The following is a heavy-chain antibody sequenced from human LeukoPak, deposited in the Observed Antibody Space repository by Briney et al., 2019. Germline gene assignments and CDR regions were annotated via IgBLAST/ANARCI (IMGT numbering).Heavy chain of an antibody. Sequence: HPGGSLRLSCAASGFTFSSYAMSWVRQAPGKGLEWVSAISGSGGSTYYADSVKGRFTISRDNSKNTLYLQMNSLRAEDTAVYYCAKDLDSDSSGWYVASYWGQGTLVTVSS. CDR3: AKDLDSDSSGWYVASY. CDR1: GFTFSSYA. V-gene: IGHV3-23*01. J-gene: IGHJ4*02. D-gene: IGHD6-19*01. CDR2: ISGSGGST.